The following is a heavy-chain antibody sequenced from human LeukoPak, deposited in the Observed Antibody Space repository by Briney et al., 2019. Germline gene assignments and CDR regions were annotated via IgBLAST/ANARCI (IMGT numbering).Heavy chain of an antibody. CDR2: IYHSVST. D-gene: IGHD3-3*01. V-gene: IGHV4-30-2*01. Sequence: PSQTLSLTCSVSGDSISSGGYYWNWVRQPPGKGLEWIGCIYHSVSTYYNPSLKSRVTISVDTSKNQFSLKLSSVTAADTAVYYCARERPNGRHYDFWSARGGFDPWGQGTLVTVSS. J-gene: IGHJ5*02. CDR1: GDSISSGGYY. CDR3: ARERPNGRHYDFWSARGGFDP.